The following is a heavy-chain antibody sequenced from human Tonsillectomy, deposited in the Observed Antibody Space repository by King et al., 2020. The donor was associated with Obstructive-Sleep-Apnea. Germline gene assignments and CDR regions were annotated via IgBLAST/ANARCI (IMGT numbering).Heavy chain of an antibody. D-gene: IGHD2-2*01. Sequence: QLQESGPGLVKPSETLSLTCTVSGGSVSSGSYYWSWIQQPPGKGLEWIGYIYYSGSTNYNPSLKSRVTISVDTSKNQFSLKLSSVTAADTAVYYCARGGGYCSSTSCYAPASWGQGTLVTVSS. V-gene: IGHV4-61*01. CDR3: ARGGGYCSSTSCYAPAS. CDR2: IYYSGST. J-gene: IGHJ4*02. CDR1: GGSVSSGSYY.